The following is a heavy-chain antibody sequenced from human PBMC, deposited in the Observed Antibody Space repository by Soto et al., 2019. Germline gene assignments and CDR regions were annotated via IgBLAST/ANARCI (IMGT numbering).Heavy chain of an antibody. Sequence: EVQLLETGGDLIQPGGSLRLSCAASGFTVSSDSMTWFRQAPGKGLEWISIIYSDNNTDYADSVKGRFSISRDTSKNILYLQMNSLRAEDTAEYYCARHYSAMGVWGQGTTVTVSS. CDR3: ARHYSAMGV. V-gene: IGHV3-53*02. J-gene: IGHJ6*02. CDR1: GFTVSSDS. CDR2: IYSDNNT.